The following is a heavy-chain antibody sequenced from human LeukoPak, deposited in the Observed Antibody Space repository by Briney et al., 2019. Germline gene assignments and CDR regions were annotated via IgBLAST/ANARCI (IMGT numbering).Heavy chain of an antibody. D-gene: IGHD5-18*01. CDR2: ISDNDGST. CDR1: GFTFNNYA. V-gene: IGHV3-23*01. CDR3: VRHDSYIPF. J-gene: IGHJ1*01. Sequence: PGGSLRLSCAASGFTFNNYAMSWVRQTPGKGLEWVSSISDNDGSTYYTDSVKGRFTISRDNSKDTVYLQMTNLRAADTALYFCVRHDSYIPFWGQGSLVTVSS.